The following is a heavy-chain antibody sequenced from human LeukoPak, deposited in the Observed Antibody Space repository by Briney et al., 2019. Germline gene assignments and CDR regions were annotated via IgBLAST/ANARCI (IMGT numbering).Heavy chain of an antibody. V-gene: IGHV4-59*01. D-gene: IGHD3-3*01. CDR2: IYYSGST. CDR1: GGSISSYY. CDR3: ARGPFTIFIGMDV. J-gene: IGHJ6*02. Sequence: PSETLPLTCTVSGGSISSYYWSWIRQPPGKGLEWIGYIYYSGSTNYNPSLKSRVTISVDTSKNQFSLKLSSVTAADTAVYYCARGPFTIFIGMDVWGQGTTVTVSS.